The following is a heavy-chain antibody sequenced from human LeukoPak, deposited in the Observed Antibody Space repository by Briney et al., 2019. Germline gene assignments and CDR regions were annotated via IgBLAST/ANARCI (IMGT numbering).Heavy chain of an antibody. D-gene: IGHD5-12*01. V-gene: IGHV4-59*01. J-gene: IGHJ4*02. CDR2: IYYSGST. CDR3: ARGRDVVAT. CDR1: GGSISSDY. Sequence: PSEILSLTCTVSGGSISSDYCSWIRQPPGKGLEWIGYIYYSGSTKYNPSLKSRVTMSVSRSENQFSLNLTSVTAADTAVYYCARGRDVVATWGQGTLVTVSS.